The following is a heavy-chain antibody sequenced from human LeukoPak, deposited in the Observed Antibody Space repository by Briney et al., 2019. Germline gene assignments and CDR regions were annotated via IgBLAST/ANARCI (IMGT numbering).Heavy chain of an antibody. J-gene: IGHJ3*02. CDR1: GDSISNYY. V-gene: IGHV4-4*07. CDR3: ARGGSYLSAFDI. Sequence: SETLSLTCTVSGDSISNYYWTWIRQPAGKGLEWIGRIYSSGSTNYNPSLKSRVTMSVDTSKNQFSLNLNSVTAADTAVYYCARGGSYLSAFDIWGQGTMVTVSS. CDR2: IYSSGST. D-gene: IGHD1-26*01.